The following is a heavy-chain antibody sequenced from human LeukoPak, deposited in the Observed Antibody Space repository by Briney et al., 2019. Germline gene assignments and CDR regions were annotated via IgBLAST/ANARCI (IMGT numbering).Heavy chain of an antibody. CDR2: INPSGGST. Sequence: GASVKVSCKASGYTFTSYYMHWVRQAPGQGLEWMGIINPSGGSTSYAQKFQGRVTMTRDTSTSTVYMELSSLRSEDTAVYYCARGKSPYYYDSSGYLTEFDPWGQGTLVTVSS. D-gene: IGHD3-22*01. V-gene: IGHV1-46*01. CDR1: GYTFTSYY. J-gene: IGHJ5*02. CDR3: ARGKSPYYYDSSGYLTEFDP.